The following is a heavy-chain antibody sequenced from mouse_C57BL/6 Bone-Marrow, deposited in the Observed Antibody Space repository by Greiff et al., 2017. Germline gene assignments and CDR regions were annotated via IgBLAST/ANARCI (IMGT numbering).Heavy chain of an antibody. CDR1: GFNIKDYY. D-gene: IGHD1-1*01. V-gene: IGHV14-2*01. CDR3: AKDDGSKVEFDY. CDR2: IDPEDGDT. J-gene: IGHJ2*01. Sequence: VQLQQSGAELVKPGASVKLSCTASGFNIKDYYMPWVKQRAEQGLEWIGRIDPEDGDTKYAPKFPGKATITAYTASNTAYLQRSSLTSEDTAVYYCAKDDGSKVEFDYWGKGTTLTVSS.